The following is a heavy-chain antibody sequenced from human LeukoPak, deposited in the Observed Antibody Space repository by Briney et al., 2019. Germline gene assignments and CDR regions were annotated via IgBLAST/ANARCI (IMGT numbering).Heavy chain of an antibody. CDR3: AKDLFTITMVRGASNPSDY. CDR2: ISGSGGST. J-gene: IGHJ4*02. Sequence: PGGSLRLSCAASGFTFSSYGMSWVRQAPGKGLEWVSAISGSGGSTYYADSVKGRFTISRDNSKNTLYLQMNSLRAEDTAVYYCAKDLFTITMVRGASNPSDYWGQGTLVTVSS. V-gene: IGHV3-23*01. CDR1: GFTFSSYG. D-gene: IGHD3-10*01.